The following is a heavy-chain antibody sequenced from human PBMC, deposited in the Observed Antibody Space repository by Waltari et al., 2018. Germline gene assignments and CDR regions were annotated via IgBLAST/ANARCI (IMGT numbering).Heavy chain of an antibody. CDR3: LPGSWDH. CDR2: ISVDGGST. V-gene: IGHV3-43*02. Sequence: EVQLVESGGGVVQPGGSRRPACAASGFPFDDPTMHWGRQAPGKGLEWVSLISVDGGSTYYADSVKGRFTISRDNRKNSLYLQMNSLRPEDTALYYCLPGSWDHWGQGTLVTVSS. D-gene: IGHD2-15*01. CDR1: GFPFDDPT. J-gene: IGHJ4*02.